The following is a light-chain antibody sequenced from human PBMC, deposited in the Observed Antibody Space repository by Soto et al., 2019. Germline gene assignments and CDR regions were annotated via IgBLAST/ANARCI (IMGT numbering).Light chain of an antibody. J-gene: IGLJ1*01. CDR3: SSYTSSSLCV. CDR1: SSDVGGYNY. V-gene: IGLV2-14*01. Sequence: SVLTQPASVCGSRGQSITISCTGTSSDVGGYNYVSWYQQHPGKAPKLMIYDVSNRPSGVSNRFSGSKSGNTASLTISGLQAEDEADYYCSSYTSSSLCVFGTGTKVTVL. CDR2: DVS.